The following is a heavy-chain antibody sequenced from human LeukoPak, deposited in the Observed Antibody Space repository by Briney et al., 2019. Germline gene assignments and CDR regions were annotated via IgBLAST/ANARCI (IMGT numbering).Heavy chain of an antibody. J-gene: IGHJ4*02. CDR3: ARGASGFNWNFDY. V-gene: IGHV4-59*12. CDR2: IYYSGST. Sequence: PSETLSLTCTVSGGSISSYYWSWIRQPPGKGLEWIGYIYYSGSTNYNPSLKSRVTISVDTSKNQFSLKLSSVTAADTAVYYCARGASGFNWNFDYWGQGTLVTVSS. CDR1: GGSISSYY. D-gene: IGHD1-20*01.